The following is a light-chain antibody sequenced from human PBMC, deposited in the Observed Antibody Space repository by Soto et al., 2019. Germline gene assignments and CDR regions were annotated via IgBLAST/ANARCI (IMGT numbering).Light chain of an antibody. CDR3: SSYAGSNNLI. CDR1: SSDVGAYQY. V-gene: IGLV2-8*01. CDR2: EVS. Sequence: QSVLTQPPSASGSPGQSVTISCTGTSSDVGAYQYVSWYQQHPGKAPKLMIYEVSKRSSGVPDRFSASKSGNTASLTVSGLQPEDEAYYYCSSYAGSNNLIFGGGTQLTVL. J-gene: IGLJ2*01.